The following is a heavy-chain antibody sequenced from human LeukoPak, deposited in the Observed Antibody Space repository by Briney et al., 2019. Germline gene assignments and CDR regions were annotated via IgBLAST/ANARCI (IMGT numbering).Heavy chain of an antibody. CDR3: ARDRSSSWYYYYYMDV. J-gene: IGHJ6*03. CDR1: GGSISSYY. V-gene: IGHV4-59*12. D-gene: IGHD6-13*01. CDR2: IYYSGST. Sequence: PSETLSLTCTVSGGSISSYYWSWIRQPPGKGLEWIGYIYYSGSTNYNPSLKSRVTISVDTSKNQFSLKLSSVTAADTAVYYCARDRSSSWYYYYYMDVWGKGTTVTVSS.